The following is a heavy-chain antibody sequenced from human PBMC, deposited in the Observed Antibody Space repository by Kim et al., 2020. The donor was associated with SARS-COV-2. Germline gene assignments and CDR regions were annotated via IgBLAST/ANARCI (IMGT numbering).Heavy chain of an antibody. V-gene: IGHV3-15*01. CDR2: IKSRTDGGTT. Sequence: GGSLRLSCAASESTFTNTWMSWVRQAPGKVLEWVGRIKSRTDGGTTDYAAPVKGRFTISRDDSKNTLYLQMNSLKTEDTAVYYCTTYYSGYDYNYFDYWGQGTLVTVSS. CDR3: TTYYSGYDYNYFDY. CDR1: ESTFTNTW. J-gene: IGHJ4*02. D-gene: IGHD5-12*01.